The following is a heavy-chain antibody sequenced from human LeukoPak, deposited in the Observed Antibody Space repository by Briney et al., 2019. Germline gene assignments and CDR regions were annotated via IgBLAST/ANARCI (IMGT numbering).Heavy chain of an antibody. CDR2: IIPIFGTA. V-gene: IGHV1-69*13. D-gene: IGHD6-13*01. CDR3: ARDKRSSWSQLDYYYYGMDV. Sequence: SVKVSCKASGGTFSSYAISWVRQAPGQGLEWMGGIIPIFGTANYAQKFQGGVTITADESTSTAYMELSSLRSEDTAVYYCARDKRSSWSQLDYYYYGMDVWGKGTTVTVSS. J-gene: IGHJ6*04. CDR1: GGTFSSYA.